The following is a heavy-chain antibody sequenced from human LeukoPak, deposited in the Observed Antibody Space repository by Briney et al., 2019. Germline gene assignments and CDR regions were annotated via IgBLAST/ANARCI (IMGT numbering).Heavy chain of an antibody. J-gene: IGHJ5*02. Sequence: GASVKVSCQASGGTFSSYAISWVRQAPGQGLEWMGGIIPIFGTANYAQKFQGRVTITADESTSTAYMELSSLRSEDTAVYYCARGHTVTYYYDSSGYPNWFDPWGQGTLVTVSS. CDR3: ARGHTVTYYYDSSGYPNWFDP. CDR1: GGTFSSYA. CDR2: IIPIFGTA. V-gene: IGHV1-69*13. D-gene: IGHD3-22*01.